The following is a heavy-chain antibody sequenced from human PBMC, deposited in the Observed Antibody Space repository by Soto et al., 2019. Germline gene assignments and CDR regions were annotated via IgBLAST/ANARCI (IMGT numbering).Heavy chain of an antibody. D-gene: IGHD6-13*01. CDR1: GFTFSNSA. Sequence: GGSLRLSCAASGFTFSNSAMGWVRQAPGKGLEWVSAISGSGGSTYYTDSMKGRFTISRDNSKSTLYLQMNSLTVDDTAVYYCAGGSSWTRVDYWGQGTLVTVSS. CDR3: AGGSSWTRVDY. V-gene: IGHV3-23*01. CDR2: ISGSGGST. J-gene: IGHJ4*02.